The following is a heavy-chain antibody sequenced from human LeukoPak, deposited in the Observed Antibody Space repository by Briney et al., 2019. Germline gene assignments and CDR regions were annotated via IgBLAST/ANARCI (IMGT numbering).Heavy chain of an antibody. CDR2: IYYSGST. J-gene: IGHJ5*02. V-gene: IGHV4-39*07. CDR3: AREGYCSGGSCPLPDWFDP. CDR1: GGSISSSSYY. Sequence: SETLSLTCTVSGGSISSSSYYWGWIRQPPGKGLEWIGSIYYSGSTYYNPSLKSRVTISVDTSKNQFSLKLSSVTAADTAVYYCAREGYCSGGSCPLPDWFDPWGQGTLVTVSS. D-gene: IGHD2-15*01.